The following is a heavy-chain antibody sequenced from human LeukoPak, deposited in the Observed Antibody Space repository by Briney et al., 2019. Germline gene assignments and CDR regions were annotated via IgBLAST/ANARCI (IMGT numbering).Heavy chain of an antibody. CDR1: GGSISSGSYY. CDR2: IYTSGST. V-gene: IGHV4-61*02. D-gene: IGHD4-11*01. Sequence: SETLSLTCTVSGGSISSGSYYWSWIRQPAGKGLEWIGRIYTSGSTNYNPSLKSRVTISVDTSKNQFSLKLSSVTAADTAVYYCARDNDYTVDYWGQGTLVTVSS. J-gene: IGHJ4*02. CDR3: ARDNDYTVDY.